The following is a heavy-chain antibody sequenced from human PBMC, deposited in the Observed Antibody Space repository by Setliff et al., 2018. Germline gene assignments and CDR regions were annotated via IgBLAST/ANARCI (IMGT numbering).Heavy chain of an antibody. CDR3: ARAKGTTMATKYLDY. CDR1: GFTFSTYS. Sequence: PGGSLRLSCAASGFTFSTYSLIWVRQAPGTGLEWVSSISPSSSHIYYADSAEGRFTISRDNAKNSLYLQLNSLRAEDTAVYYCARAKGTTMATKYLDYWGQGTLVTVSS. V-gene: IGHV3-21*01. J-gene: IGHJ4*02. CDR2: ISPSSSHI. D-gene: IGHD3-10*01.